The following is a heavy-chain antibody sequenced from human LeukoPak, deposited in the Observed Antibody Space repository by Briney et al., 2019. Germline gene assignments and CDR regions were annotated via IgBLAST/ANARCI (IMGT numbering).Heavy chain of an antibody. CDR3: AKDSGVVVTAIPNY. V-gene: IGHV3-23*01. J-gene: IGHJ4*02. CDR2: ISGRGGST. D-gene: IGHD2-21*02. CDR1: GFTFSSYA. Sequence: PGGSLRLSCAASGFTFSSYAMGWVRQAPGKGLEWVSSISGRGGSTYYAGSVKGRFTISRDNSKNTLSLQMDSLRSEDAAVYYCAKDSGVVVTAIPNYWGQGALVTVSS.